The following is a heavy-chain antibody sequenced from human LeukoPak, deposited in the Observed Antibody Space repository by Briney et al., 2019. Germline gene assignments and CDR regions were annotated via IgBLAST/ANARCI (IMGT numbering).Heavy chain of an antibody. CDR3: ARRTVVLDF. Sequence: SETLSLTCTVSGGSINSFYWSWIRQPPGKGLEWIGYIYSSGSTPHNPSLKSRVTISVDTSKNQFSLKLSSVTAADTAVYYCARRTVVLDFWGLGTLVTVSS. V-gene: IGHV4-59*01. J-gene: IGHJ4*02. CDR2: IYSSGST. CDR1: GGSINSFY. D-gene: IGHD4-23*01.